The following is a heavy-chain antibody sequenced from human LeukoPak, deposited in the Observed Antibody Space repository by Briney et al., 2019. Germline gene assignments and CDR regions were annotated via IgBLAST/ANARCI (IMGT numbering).Heavy chain of an antibody. CDR1: GYTFSSYG. V-gene: IGHV1-18*01. Sequence: GASVKVSCKASGYTFSSYGISWVRQAPGQGLEWMGWISGYNDNTKYYAQKLQGRVTMTTDTSTSTAYMELRSLRSDDTAVYYCVRSRGDTSYYYSLYWGQGTLVTVSS. J-gene: IGHJ4*02. CDR3: VRSRGDTSYYYSLY. CDR2: ISGYNDNT. D-gene: IGHD3-22*01.